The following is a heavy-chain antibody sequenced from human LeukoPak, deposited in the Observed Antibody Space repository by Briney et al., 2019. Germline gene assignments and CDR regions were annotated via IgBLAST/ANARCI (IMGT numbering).Heavy chain of an antibody. Sequence: GGSLRLSCAASGFTFSSYWMSWVRQAPGKGLEWVANIKQDGSEKYYVDSVKGRFTISRDNAKNSVYMQMNSLRAEDTAVYSCARQRRYCSGDSCYQRTFDFWGQGTLVTVSS. D-gene: IGHD2-15*01. V-gene: IGHV3-7*01. CDR1: GFTFSSYW. CDR3: ARQRRYCSGDSCYQRTFDF. CDR2: IKQDGSEK. J-gene: IGHJ4*02.